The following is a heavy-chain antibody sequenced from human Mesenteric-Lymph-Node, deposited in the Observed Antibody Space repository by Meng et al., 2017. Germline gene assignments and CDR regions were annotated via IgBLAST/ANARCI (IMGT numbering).Heavy chain of an antibody. J-gene: IGHJ3*02. D-gene: IGHD3-16*01. CDR1: GFTLSNAW. Sequence: GESLMISCAASGFTLSNAWMRWVRQAPGKGLEWVGRIKSKTDGGTTDYAAPVKGRFTISRDDSKSIAYLQMNSLRAEDTAVYYWAKTSPTRHDYNWGKIPVDAFDIWGQGTMVTVSS. CDR2: IKSKTDGGTT. V-gene: IGHV3-15*01. CDR3: AKTSPTRHDYNWGKIPVDAFDI.